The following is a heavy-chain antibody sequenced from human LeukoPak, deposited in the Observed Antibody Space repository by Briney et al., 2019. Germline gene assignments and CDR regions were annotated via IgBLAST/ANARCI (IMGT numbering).Heavy chain of an antibody. J-gene: IGHJ6*03. CDR1: DDSISNYY. D-gene: IGHD1-26*01. CDR3: ARVREDSWELLGYMDV. Sequence: PSETLSLTCTVSDDSISNYYWSWIRQPPGKGLEWIGYTHYSGSTNYNPSLKSRVTMSVETSKNQFSLKLSSVTAADTAVYYCARVREDSWELLGYMDVWGKGTTVTISS. CDR2: THYSGST. V-gene: IGHV4-59*01.